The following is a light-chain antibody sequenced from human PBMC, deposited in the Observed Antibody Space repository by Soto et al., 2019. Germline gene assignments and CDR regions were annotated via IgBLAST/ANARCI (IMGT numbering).Light chain of an antibody. Sequence: SALTQPPSASGSPGQSVTISCTGTSSDVGAYIFVSWYQQHPGKAPKLMVYDVNRRPPGVPDRFCGSKSGNTDSLTVSGLQAEDEADYYCVSYTSSSTVVFGGGTKVTVL. V-gene: IGLV2-8*01. CDR2: DVN. CDR3: VSYTSSSTVV. CDR1: SSDVGAYIF. J-gene: IGLJ2*01.